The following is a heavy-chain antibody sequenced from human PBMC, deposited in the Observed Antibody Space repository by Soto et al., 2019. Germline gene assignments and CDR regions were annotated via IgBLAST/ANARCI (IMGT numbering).Heavy chain of an antibody. CDR3: ARDRAPIAAAGTFDY. CDR2: ISGTSSPI. Sequence: GGSLRLSCAASGFIFSNFGMTWVRRAPGKGLEWVSYISGTSSPIYYADSVKGRFTISRDNSKNTLYLQMNSLRDEDTAVYYCARDRAPIAAAGTFDYWGQGTLVTVSS. CDR1: GFIFSNFG. V-gene: IGHV3-48*02. J-gene: IGHJ4*02. D-gene: IGHD6-13*01.